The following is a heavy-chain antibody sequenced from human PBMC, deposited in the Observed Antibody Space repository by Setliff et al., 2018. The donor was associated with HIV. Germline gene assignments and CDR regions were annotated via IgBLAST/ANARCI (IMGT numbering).Heavy chain of an antibody. D-gene: IGHD1-26*01. J-gene: IGHJ4*02. Sequence: GGSLRLSCAASGFTFSIYEMNWVRQAPGKGLEWVSYMTASGSTIYYAGSVKGRFTISRDNAKNSLYLQMNSLRADDTAIYYCARDDPAGGIDYWGQGTLVTVSS. V-gene: IGHV3-48*03. CDR2: MTASGSTI. CDR3: ARDDPAGGIDY. CDR1: GFTFSIYE.